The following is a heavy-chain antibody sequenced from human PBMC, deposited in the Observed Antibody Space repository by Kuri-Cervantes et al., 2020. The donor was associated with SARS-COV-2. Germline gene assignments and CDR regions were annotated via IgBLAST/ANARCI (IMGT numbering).Heavy chain of an antibody. J-gene: IGHJ4*02. V-gene: IGHV3-73*01. CDR1: GFLFSAYA. CDR3: TTLIDY. CDR2: VRGKANNYAT. Sequence: GESLKISCEVSGFLFSAYAIHWVRQGSGKGLEWVGRVRGKANNYATAYAASVKGRFTISRDDSKNMTYLQMNSLKTEETAVYYCTTLIDYWGQGALVTVSS.